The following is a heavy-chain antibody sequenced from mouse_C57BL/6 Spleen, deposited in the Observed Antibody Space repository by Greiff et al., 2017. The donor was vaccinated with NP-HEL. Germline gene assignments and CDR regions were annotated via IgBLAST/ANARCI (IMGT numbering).Heavy chain of an antibody. J-gene: IGHJ1*03. CDR1: GFTFSSYG. V-gene: IGHV5-6*01. CDR3: ARHYGSSYGYFEV. Sequence: EVKLMESGGDLVKPGGSLKLSCAASGFTFSSYGMSWVRQTPDTRLEWVATISSGGSYTYYPDSVTGRFTISRDNAKNTLYLQMSSLQSEDTAMYYCARHYGSSYGYFEVWGTGTTVTVSS. D-gene: IGHD1-1*01. CDR2: ISSGGSYT.